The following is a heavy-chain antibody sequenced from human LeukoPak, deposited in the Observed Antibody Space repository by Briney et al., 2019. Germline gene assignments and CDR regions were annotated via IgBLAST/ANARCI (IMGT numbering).Heavy chain of an antibody. V-gene: IGHV3-30-3*01. CDR3: AREVGSDYYESGLDY. CDR1: GFTFSSYA. CDR2: ISYDGSNK. J-gene: IGHJ4*02. D-gene: IGHD3-22*01. Sequence: GGSLRLSCAASGFTFSSYAMHWVRQAPGKGLEWVAVISYDGSNKYYADSVKGRFTISRDNSKNTLYLQMNSLRAEDTAVYYCAREVGSDYYESGLDYWGQGTLVTVSS.